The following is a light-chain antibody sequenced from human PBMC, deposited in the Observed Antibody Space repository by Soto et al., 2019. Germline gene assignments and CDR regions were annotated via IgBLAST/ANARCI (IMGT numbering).Light chain of an antibody. CDR2: DAS. CDR3: QQYNTYRT. J-gene: IGKJ1*01. CDR1: QSISSW. V-gene: IGKV1-5*01. Sequence: DIQMTQSPSTLSASVGDRVTITCRASQSISSWLAWYQQKPGKXPXXLIFDASSLESGVPSRFIVIGSATDFTLTISSLQPDYFATDYCQQYNTYRTFSQGTKVDIK.